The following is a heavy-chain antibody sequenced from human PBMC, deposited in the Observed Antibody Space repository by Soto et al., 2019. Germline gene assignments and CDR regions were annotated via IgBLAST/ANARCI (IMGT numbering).Heavy chain of an antibody. V-gene: IGHV3-23*01. CDR3: AKNQGVELVPLATVDWFDP. CDR2: ISGSGFKK. D-gene: IGHD1-26*01. Sequence: GGSLRLSCAASGFIFENFGMSWVRQAPGKGLEWISSISGSGFKKYYADSVQGRFTISRDNSKSTVYLELNNLSAEDTAVYHCAKNQGVELVPLATVDWFDPWGQGSVVTVSS. J-gene: IGHJ5*02. CDR1: GFIFENFG.